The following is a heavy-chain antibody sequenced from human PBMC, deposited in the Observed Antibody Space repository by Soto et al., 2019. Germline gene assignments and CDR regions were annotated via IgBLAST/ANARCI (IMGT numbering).Heavy chain of an antibody. V-gene: IGHV4-39*01. CDR3: ARHTPAISISDH. CDR1: GGSISRSSYY. D-gene: IGHD2-15*01. J-gene: IGHJ4*02. CDR2: IYYIGRN. Sequence: QLQLQESGPGLVKPSETLSLTCTVSGGSISRSSYYWGWIRQPPGKGLEWIGSIYYIGRNYYNPSLKRLITISVDTSQNQFSLQLSSVTAADTAVYYCARHTPAISISDHWGQGTLVTVSS.